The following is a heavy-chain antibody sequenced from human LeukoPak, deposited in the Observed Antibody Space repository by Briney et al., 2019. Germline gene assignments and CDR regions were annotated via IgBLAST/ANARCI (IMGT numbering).Heavy chain of an antibody. V-gene: IGHV3-43*02. CDR3: TKDHSGYAGDYFDY. CDR1: GFTFDDYA. CDR2: ISGDGGST. Sequence: GGSLRLSCAASGFTFDDYAMHWVHQAPGKGLECVSLISGDGGSTYYADSVKGRFTISRDSSKNSLYLQMNSLRTDDTALYYCTKDHSGYAGDYFDYWGQGTLVTVSP. J-gene: IGHJ4*02. D-gene: IGHD5-12*01.